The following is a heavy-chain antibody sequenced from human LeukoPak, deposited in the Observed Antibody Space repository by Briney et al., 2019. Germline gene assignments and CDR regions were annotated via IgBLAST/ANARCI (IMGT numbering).Heavy chain of an antibody. CDR3: XXSXGGDXYSDY. J-gene: IGHJ4*02. Sequence: GGSLRLSCAASGFSFSSYAMSWVRQAPGKGLEWVSAITGSGGSTYYADSVKGRFTISRDTSKNTLYLQMNILRAEDTAIYYCXXSXGGDXYSDYWGQGTLVTVSS. CDR1: GFSFSSYA. CDR2: ITGSGGST. V-gene: IGHV3-23*01. D-gene: IGHD2-21*02.